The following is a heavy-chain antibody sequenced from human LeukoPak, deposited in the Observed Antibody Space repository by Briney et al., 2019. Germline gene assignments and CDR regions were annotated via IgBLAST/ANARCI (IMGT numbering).Heavy chain of an antibody. D-gene: IGHD3-10*01. Sequence: SETLSLTCAVYGGSFSIYYWSWIRQPPGKGLEWVGEINHSGSTIYNTSLKSRVTISVDTSKNHFSLKLSSVTAADTAVYYCARGLRTMVRGVIITANFDYWGQGTLVTVSS. J-gene: IGHJ4*02. CDR3: ARGLRTMVRGVIITANFDY. V-gene: IGHV4-34*01. CDR1: GGSFSIYY. CDR2: INHSGST.